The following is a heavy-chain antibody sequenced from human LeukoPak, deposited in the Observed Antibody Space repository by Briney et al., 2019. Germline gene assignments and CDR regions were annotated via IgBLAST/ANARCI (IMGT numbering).Heavy chain of an antibody. J-gene: IGHJ5*02. CDR1: GFTLDDYG. Sequence: GGSLRLSCAASGFTLDDYGMSWVRQAPGKGLEWVSAISGSGGSTYYADSVKGRFTISRDNSKNTLYLQMNSLRAEDTAVYYCAKFVSGSSDPWGQGTLVTVSS. CDR2: ISGSGGST. D-gene: IGHD3-10*01. V-gene: IGHV3-23*01. CDR3: AKFVSGSSDP.